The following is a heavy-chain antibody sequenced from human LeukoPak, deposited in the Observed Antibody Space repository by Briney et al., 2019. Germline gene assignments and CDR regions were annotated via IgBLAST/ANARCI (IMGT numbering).Heavy chain of an antibody. V-gene: IGHV4-34*01. CDR2: INHSGST. Sequence: SETLSLTCAVYGGSFSGYYWSWIRQPPGKGLEWIGEINHSGSTNYNPSLKSRVTISVDTSKNQFSLKLSSVTAADTAVYYCARGGSGDVVVPAAILAFDIWGQGTMVTVSS. J-gene: IGHJ3*02. D-gene: IGHD2-2*01. CDR1: GGSFSGYY. CDR3: ARGGSGDVVVPAAILAFDI.